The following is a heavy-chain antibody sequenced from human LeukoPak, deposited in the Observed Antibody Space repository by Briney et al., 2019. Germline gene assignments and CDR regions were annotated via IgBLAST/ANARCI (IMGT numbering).Heavy chain of an antibody. V-gene: IGHV3-30*04. CDR2: ISYDGSSK. Sequence: GGSLRLSCAASGFTFSSYAMHWVRQAPGKGLEWVAVISYDGSSKYYADSVKGRFTISRDNSKNTLYLQMNSLRAEDTAVYYCARSYYYDSSGSHDAFDIWGQGTMVTVSS. CDR3: ARSYYYDSSGSHDAFDI. J-gene: IGHJ3*02. CDR1: GFTFSSYA. D-gene: IGHD3-22*01.